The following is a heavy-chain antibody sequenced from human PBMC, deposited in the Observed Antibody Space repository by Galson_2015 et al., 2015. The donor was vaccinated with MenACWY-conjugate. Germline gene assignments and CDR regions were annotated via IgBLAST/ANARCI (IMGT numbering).Heavy chain of an antibody. D-gene: IGHD3-3*01. CDR2: ISYDGSNK. CDR3: AKDEIGIFGVVTPNWNWGTLNY. J-gene: IGHJ4*02. Sequence: SLRLSCAASGFTFSSYGMHWVRQAPGKGLEWVAVISYDGSNKYYADSVKGRFTISRDNSKNTLYLQMNSLRAEDTAVYYCAKDEIGIFGVVTPNWNWGTLNYWGQGTLVTVSS. V-gene: IGHV3-30*18. CDR1: GFTFSSYG.